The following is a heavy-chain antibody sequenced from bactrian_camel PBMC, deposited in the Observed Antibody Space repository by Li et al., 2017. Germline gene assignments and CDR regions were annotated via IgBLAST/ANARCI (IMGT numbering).Heavy chain of an antibody. CDR2: ITTDGRNR. CDR1: GRTFEDPA. J-gene: IGHJ4*01. Sequence: QLVESGGGAVQAGGSLRLSCTAVSGRTFEDPAMAWYRQAPGLEREGVASITTDGRNRYYSDSVRGRFTISQDTNKNTMYLQMDSLKPEDTAMYYCAAPTNPYYSRCNYVSWGQGTQVTVS. D-gene: IGHD4*01. V-gene: IGHV3S54*01. CDR3: AAPTNPYYSRCNYVS.